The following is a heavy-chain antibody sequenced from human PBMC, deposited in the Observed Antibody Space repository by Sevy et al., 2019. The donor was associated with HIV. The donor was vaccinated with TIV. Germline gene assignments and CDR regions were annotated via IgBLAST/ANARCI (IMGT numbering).Heavy chain of an antibody. V-gene: IGHV3-30-3*01. J-gene: IGHJ4*01. D-gene: IGHD1-26*01. Sequence: GGSLRLSCAASGFAFSTHAMHWVRQAPGKGLEWVAVISYEGTETFYAASVEGRFTISRENSKNMLSLQINSLKPEDTAAYYCARDGGYSIKWYPLYWGHGTLVTVSS. CDR3: ARDGGYSIKWYPLY. CDR1: GFAFSTHA. CDR2: ISYEGTET.